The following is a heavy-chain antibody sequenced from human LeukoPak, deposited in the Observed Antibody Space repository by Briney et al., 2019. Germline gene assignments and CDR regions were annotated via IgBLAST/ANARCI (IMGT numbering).Heavy chain of an antibody. CDR2: IYYSGST. Sequence: SETLSLTCTVSGGSISSYYWSWIRQPPGKGLEWIGYIYYSGSTNYNPSLKSRVTISVDTSKNQFSLKLGSVTAADTAVYYCARLTEVTYYYDSSGYFDYWGQGTLVTVSS. CDR3: ARLTEVTYYYDSSGYFDY. V-gene: IGHV4-59*08. CDR1: GGSISSYY. J-gene: IGHJ4*02. D-gene: IGHD3-22*01.